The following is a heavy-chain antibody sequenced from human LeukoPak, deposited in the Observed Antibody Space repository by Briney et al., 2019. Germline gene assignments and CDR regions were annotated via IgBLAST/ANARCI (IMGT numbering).Heavy chain of an antibody. Sequence: PSETLSLTCTVSGGSISSYYWSWIRQPPGKGLEWIGYIYYSGSTNYNPSLKSRVTISVDTSKNQFSLKLSSVTAAGTAVYYCARFTVTTRLGAFDIWGQGTMVTVSS. CDR3: ARFTVTTRLGAFDI. V-gene: IGHV4-59*01. CDR2: IYYSGST. J-gene: IGHJ3*02. CDR1: GGSISSYY. D-gene: IGHD4-17*01.